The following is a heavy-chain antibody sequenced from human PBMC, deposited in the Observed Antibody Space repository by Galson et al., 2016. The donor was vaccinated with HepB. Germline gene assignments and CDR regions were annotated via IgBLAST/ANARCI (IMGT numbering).Heavy chain of an antibody. CDR1: GFTFSNAW. Sequence: SLRLSCAASGFTFSNAWMSWVRQAPGKGLEWVGRIKSKTDGGTTDYAAPVKGRFSISRDDSKNTLYLQMNSRKTEDTAVYYRRYGIDVWGQGTTVTVSS. CDR2: IKSKTDGGTT. CDR3: RYGIDV. J-gene: IGHJ6*02. V-gene: IGHV3-15*01.